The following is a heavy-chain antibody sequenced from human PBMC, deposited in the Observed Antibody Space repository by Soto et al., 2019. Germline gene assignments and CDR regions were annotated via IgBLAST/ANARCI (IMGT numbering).Heavy chain of an antibody. CDR3: ARSPGGYYID. J-gene: IGHJ3*01. CDR2: INTDGSRT. CDR1: GFSFSTYW. V-gene: IGHV3-74*01. Sequence: EVQLVESGGGLVQPGGSLRLSCADSGFSFSTYWMHWVRQGPGKGLVWVARINTDGSRTDYADSVKGRFTISRDNAKNTLYLLMNSLRAEDTAVYYCARSPGGYYIDWGQGTMVTVSS. D-gene: IGHD3-9*01.